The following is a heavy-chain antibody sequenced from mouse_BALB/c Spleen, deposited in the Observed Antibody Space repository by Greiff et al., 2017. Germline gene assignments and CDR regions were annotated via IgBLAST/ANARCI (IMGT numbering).Heavy chain of an antibody. CDR1: GYTFTSYW. CDR2: IYPSDSYT. CDR3: TRAGDDEPYYFDD. V-gene: IGHV1-69*02. Sequence: QVQLQQSGAELVRPGASVKLSCKASGYTFTSYWINWVKQRPGQGLEWIGNIYPSDSYTNYNQKFKDKATLTVDKSSSTAYMQLSSPTSEDSAVYYCTRAGDDEPYYFDDWGQGTTLTVSS. J-gene: IGHJ2*01. D-gene: IGHD2-12*01.